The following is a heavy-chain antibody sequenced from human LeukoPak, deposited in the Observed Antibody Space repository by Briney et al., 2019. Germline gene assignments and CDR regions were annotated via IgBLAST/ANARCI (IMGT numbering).Heavy chain of an antibody. D-gene: IGHD6-13*01. CDR1: GFTFRIYG. CDR2: ISYDGSNT. Sequence: GGSLRLSCAASGFTFRIYGLHWVRQAPGKGLEWVAVISYDGSNTYYADSVKGRFTISRDNSKNTLYLQMDSLRAEDTAVYHCAKEGDISSSWYLSNYFDYWGQGTLVTVSS. J-gene: IGHJ4*02. V-gene: IGHV3-30*18. CDR3: AKEGDISSSWYLSNYFDY.